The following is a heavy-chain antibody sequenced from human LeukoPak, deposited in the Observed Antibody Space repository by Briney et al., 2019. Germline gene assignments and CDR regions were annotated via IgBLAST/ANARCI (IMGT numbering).Heavy chain of an antibody. Sequence: GGSLRLSCAASGFTFSSYEMNWVRQAPGKGLEWVSSISRSATTIYYADSVKGRFTISRDNAKNSLYLQMNSLRAEDTAVYYCARDPNGSGSYYNVHYYYYMDVWGKGTTVTVSS. CDR1: GFTFSSYE. CDR2: ISRSATTI. D-gene: IGHD3-10*01. V-gene: IGHV3-48*03. J-gene: IGHJ6*03. CDR3: ARDPNGSGSYYNVHYYYYMDV.